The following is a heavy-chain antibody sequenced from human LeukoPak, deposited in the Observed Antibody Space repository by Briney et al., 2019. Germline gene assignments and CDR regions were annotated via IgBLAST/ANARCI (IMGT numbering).Heavy chain of an antibody. V-gene: IGHV3-30-3*01. CDR2: ISYDGSNK. Sequence: PGGSLRFSCAASGFTFSSYAMHWVRQAPGKGLEWVAVISYDGSNKYYADSVKGRFTISRDNSKNTLYLQMNSLRAEDTAVYYCARDPFDNWNSEDDAFDIWGQGTMVTVSS. CDR3: ARDPFDNWNSEDDAFDI. D-gene: IGHD1-7*01. J-gene: IGHJ3*02. CDR1: GFTFSSYA.